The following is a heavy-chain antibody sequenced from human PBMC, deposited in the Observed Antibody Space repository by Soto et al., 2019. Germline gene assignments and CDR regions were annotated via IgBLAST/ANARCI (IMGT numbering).Heavy chain of an antibody. Sequence: PWWSLRLSCAASGFTFSDYYMSWIRQAPGEGLEWVSYISSSGSTIYYADSVKGRFTISRDNAKNSLYLQMNSLRAEDTAVYYCATSQGYYYYYGMDVWGQGTTVTVSS. J-gene: IGHJ6*02. CDR1: GFTFSDYY. D-gene: IGHD6-6*01. CDR2: ISSSGSTI. V-gene: IGHV3-11*01. CDR3: ATSQGYYYYYGMDV.